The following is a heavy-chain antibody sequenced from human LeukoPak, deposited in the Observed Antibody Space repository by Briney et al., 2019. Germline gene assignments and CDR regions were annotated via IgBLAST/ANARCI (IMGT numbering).Heavy chain of an antibody. J-gene: IGHJ5*02. CDR1: GGSISSYY. CDR3: ARHSSVLLWFGELALDDWFDP. Sequence: SETLSLTRTVSGGSISSYYWSWIRQPPGKGLEWIGYIYYSGSTNYNPSLKSRVTISVDTSKNQFSLKLSSVTAADTAVYYCARHSSVLLWFGELALDDWFDPWGQGTLVTVSS. D-gene: IGHD3-10*01. V-gene: IGHV4-59*08. CDR2: IYYSGST.